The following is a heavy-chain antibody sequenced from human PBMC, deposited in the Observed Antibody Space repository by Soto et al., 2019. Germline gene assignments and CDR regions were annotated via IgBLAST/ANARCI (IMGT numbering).Heavy chain of an antibody. CDR1: GYTFTSYD. D-gene: IGHD3-22*01. CDR3: ARWYYYDSSGYSYGMDV. Sequence: QVQLVQSGAEVKKPGASVKVSCKASGYTFTSYDINWVRQATGQGLEWMGWMNPNSGNTGYAQKFQGRVTMTRNTSIITAYMELSSLRSEDTAVYYCARWYYYDSSGYSYGMDVWGQGTTVTVSS. V-gene: IGHV1-8*01. CDR2: MNPNSGNT. J-gene: IGHJ6*02.